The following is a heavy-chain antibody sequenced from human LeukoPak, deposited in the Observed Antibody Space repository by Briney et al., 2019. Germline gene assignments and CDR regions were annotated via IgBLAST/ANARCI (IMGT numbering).Heavy chain of an antibody. CDR2: TRNKANSYTT. V-gene: IGHV3-72*01. Sequence: GGSLRLSCAASGFTFSDHYMDWVRQAPGKGLEWVGRTRNKANSYTTEYAASVKGRFTISRDDSKNSLYLQMDSLRTEDTAVYYCARIAVTGYYFDYWGQGTLVTVSS. CDR1: GFTFSDHY. J-gene: IGHJ4*02. CDR3: ARIAVTGYYFDY. D-gene: IGHD4-17*01.